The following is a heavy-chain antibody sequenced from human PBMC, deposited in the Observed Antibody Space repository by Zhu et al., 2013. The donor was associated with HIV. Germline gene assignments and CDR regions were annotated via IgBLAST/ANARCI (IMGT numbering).Heavy chain of an antibody. CDR2: MNPNSGNT. CDR3: ARRRVSSRGYSGNWFDPR. D-gene: IGHD6-13*01. CDR1: GYTFTSYD. J-gene: IGHJ5*02. Sequence: QVQLVQSGAEVKKPGASVKVSCKASGYTFTSYDINWVRQATGQGLEWMGWMNPNSGNTGYAQKFQGRVTMTRNTSISTAYMELSSLRSEDTAVYYCARRRVSSRGYSGNWFDPRGAQGTPGHRLL. V-gene: IGHV1-8*01.